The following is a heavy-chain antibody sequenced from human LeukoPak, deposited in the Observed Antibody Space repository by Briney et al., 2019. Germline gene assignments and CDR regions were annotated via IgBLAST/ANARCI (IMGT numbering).Heavy chain of an antibody. CDR3: ARSYYDSSGSYDAFDI. Sequence: ASVKVSCKASGYTFTSYDINWVRQAIGQGLEWMGWMNPNSGNTGYAQKFQGRVTMTRNTSISTAYMELSSLRSEDTAVYYCARSYYDSSGSYDAFDIWGQGTMVTVSS. J-gene: IGHJ3*02. CDR2: MNPNSGNT. V-gene: IGHV1-8*01. CDR1: GYTFTSYD. D-gene: IGHD3-22*01.